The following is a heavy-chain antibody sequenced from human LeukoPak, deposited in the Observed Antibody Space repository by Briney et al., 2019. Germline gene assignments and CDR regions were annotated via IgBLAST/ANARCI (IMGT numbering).Heavy chain of an antibody. CDR1: GYTFTSYG. CDR2: ISAYNGNT. D-gene: IGHD2-8*02. J-gene: IGHJ4*02. CDR3: AISAYTGGVFEN. V-gene: IGHV1-18*01. Sequence: ASVKVSCKASGYTFTSYGISWVRQAPGQGLEWMGWISAYNGNTNYAQKLQGRVTMTTDTSTSTAYMELSSLRSEDTAVYYCAISAYTGGVFENWGQGTLVTVSS.